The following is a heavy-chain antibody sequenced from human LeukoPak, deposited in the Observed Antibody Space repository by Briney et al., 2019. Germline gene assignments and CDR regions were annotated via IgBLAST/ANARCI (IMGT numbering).Heavy chain of an antibody. J-gene: IGHJ4*02. CDR3: ASFDYGGNSGL. CDR2: IIPIFGTA. D-gene: IGHD4-23*01. Sequence: ASVQVSCKASGGAFSSYAISWVRQAPGQGLEWMGGIIPIFGTANYAQKFQGRVTITADESTSTAYMELSSLRSEDTAVYYCASFDYGGNSGLWGQGTLVTFSS. CDR1: GGAFSSYA. V-gene: IGHV1-69*13.